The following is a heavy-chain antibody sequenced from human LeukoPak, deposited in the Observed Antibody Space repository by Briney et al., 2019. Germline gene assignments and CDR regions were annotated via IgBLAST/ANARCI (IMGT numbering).Heavy chain of an antibody. J-gene: IGHJ6*03. Sequence: ASVKVSCKASGYTFTGYYMHWVRQAPGQGLEWMGRINPNSGGTNYAQKFQGRVTMTRDTSISTAYMELSRLRSDDTAVYYCAMNVLRYFDWLLDDYYMDVWGKGTTVTDSS. D-gene: IGHD3-9*01. V-gene: IGHV1-2*06. CDR1: GYTFTGYY. CDR3: AMNVLRYFDWLLDDYYMDV. CDR2: INPNSGGT.